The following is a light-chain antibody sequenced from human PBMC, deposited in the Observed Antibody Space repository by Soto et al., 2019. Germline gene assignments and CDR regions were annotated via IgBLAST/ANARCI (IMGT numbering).Light chain of an antibody. CDR2: AAS. V-gene: IGKV1-39*01. CDR1: QNIINY. CDR3: QQSHSNPRT. J-gene: IGKJ4*02. Sequence: DIQMTQSPSSLSASVGDRVTITCRASQNIINYLNWYQQKPGKAPKLLIYAASSLQSGVPSRFSGSGSATDFTLTISSLQPEDFATYYCQQSHSNPRTFGRGTKV.